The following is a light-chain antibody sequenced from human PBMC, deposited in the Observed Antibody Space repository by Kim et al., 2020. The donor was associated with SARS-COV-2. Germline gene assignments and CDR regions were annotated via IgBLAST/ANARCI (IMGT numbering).Light chain of an antibody. CDR2: GAS. V-gene: IGKV3-20*01. CDR3: QHYGDSPLAP. J-gene: IGKJ2*01. Sequence: VLTQSPGTVSLSPAERATLSCRASQSVTSRNLAWYQHKPGQTPRLLIYGASNRATGTPDRFSGSVSGTDFTLTISRLEPEDFAVYYCQHYGDSPLAPFGPGPKLEI. CDR1: QSVTSRN.